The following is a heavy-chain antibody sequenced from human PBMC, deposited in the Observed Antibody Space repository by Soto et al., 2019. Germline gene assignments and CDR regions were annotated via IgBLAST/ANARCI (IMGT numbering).Heavy chain of an antibody. J-gene: IGHJ5*02. CDR1: GGYVSSGSYY. CDR3: ARSPLYYDSSGYSTNKWFDP. V-gene: IGHV4-61*01. Sequence: ETLSLTCTVSGGYVSSGSYYWRWIRKPPGKGLEWIGYIYYSGSTNYNPSLKSRVTISVDTSKNQFSLKLSSVTAADTAVYYCARSPLYYDSSGYSTNKWFDPWGQGTLVNVS. CDR2: IYYSGST. D-gene: IGHD3-22*01.